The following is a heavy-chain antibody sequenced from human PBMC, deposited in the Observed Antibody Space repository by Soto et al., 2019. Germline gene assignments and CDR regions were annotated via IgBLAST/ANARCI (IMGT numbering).Heavy chain of an antibody. D-gene: IGHD6-19*01. Sequence: GGSLRLSCAASGFTFSMYWMHWVRQVPGKGPEWVSRINDDGISTNYADSVKGRFTISRDNAKTSLYLQMNSLRAEDTAVYYCAREPGVSSGWYVDYWGQGTLVTVSS. V-gene: IGHV3-74*01. CDR1: GFTFSMYW. CDR2: INDDGIST. CDR3: AREPGVSSGWYVDY. J-gene: IGHJ4*02.